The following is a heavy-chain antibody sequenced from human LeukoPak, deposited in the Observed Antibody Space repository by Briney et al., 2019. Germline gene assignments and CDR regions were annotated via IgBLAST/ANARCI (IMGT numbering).Heavy chain of an antibody. CDR2: ISGSSDYI. D-gene: IGHD3-3*01. J-gene: IGHJ6*02. V-gene: IGHV3-21*01. Sequence: GRSLRLSCAASGFTFSSYGMHWVRQAPGKGLEWVSSISGSSDYIFYADSVKGRFTMSRDNAKNSLYLQMNSLRAEDTAVYYCARVLFGYYGVDVWGQGTTVTVSS. CDR1: GFTFSSYG. CDR3: ARVLFGYYGVDV.